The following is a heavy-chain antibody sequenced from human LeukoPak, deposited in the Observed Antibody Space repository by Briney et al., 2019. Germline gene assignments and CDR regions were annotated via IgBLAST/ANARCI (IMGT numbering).Heavy chain of an antibody. CDR1: GFTFSSYA. J-gene: IGHJ6*02. Sequence: GGSLRLSCSASGFTFSSYAMHWVRQAPGKGLEYVSAISSNGGSTYYADSVKGRFTISRDNSKNTLYLQMSSLRAEDTAVYYCAKDLRYDSSGYPTHYYYYGMDVWGQGTTVTVSS. CDR3: AKDLRYDSSGYPTHYYYYGMDV. CDR2: ISSNGGST. V-gene: IGHV3-64D*09. D-gene: IGHD3-22*01.